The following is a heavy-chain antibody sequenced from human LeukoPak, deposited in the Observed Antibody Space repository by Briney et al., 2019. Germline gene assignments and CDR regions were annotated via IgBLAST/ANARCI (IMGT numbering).Heavy chain of an antibody. CDR1: GGSISSGSYY. CDR3: ARGPVGGTTYNDGDAFDI. CDR2: IYYSGST. Sequence: KPSQTLSLTCTVSGGSISSGSYYWSWIRQPPGKGLEWIGYIYYSGSTNYNPSLKSRVTISVDTSKNQFSLKLSSVTAADTAVYYCARGPVGGTTYNDGDAFDIWGQGTMVTVSS. D-gene: IGHD1-7*01. J-gene: IGHJ3*02. V-gene: IGHV4-61*01.